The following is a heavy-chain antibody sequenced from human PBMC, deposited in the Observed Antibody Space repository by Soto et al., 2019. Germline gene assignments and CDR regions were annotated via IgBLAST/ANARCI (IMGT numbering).Heavy chain of an antibody. J-gene: IGHJ3*02. D-gene: IGHD3-22*01. Sequence: GASVKVSCKASGFTFTSSAVQWVRQARGQRLEWIGWIVVGSGNTNYAQKFQERVTITRDMSTSTAYMELSSLRSEDTAVYYCAAVQLDYYDSSGSDAFDIWGQGTMVTVSS. CDR1: GFTFTSSA. V-gene: IGHV1-58*01. CDR3: AAVQLDYYDSSGSDAFDI. CDR2: IVVGSGNT.